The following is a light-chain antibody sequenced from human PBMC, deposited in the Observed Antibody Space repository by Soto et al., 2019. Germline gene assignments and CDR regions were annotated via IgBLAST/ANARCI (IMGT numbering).Light chain of an antibody. V-gene: IGLV3-1*01. CDR2: QDT. J-gene: IGLJ2*01. CDR1: KLGDKY. CDR3: QAWDNSPHVV. Sequence: SYELTKPPSVSVSPGQTASITCSGDKLGDKYACWYQQKPGQSPVLVIYQDTKRPSGIPERFSGSNSGNTATLTISGTQSMDEADYYCQAWDNSPHVVFGGGTKVTVL.